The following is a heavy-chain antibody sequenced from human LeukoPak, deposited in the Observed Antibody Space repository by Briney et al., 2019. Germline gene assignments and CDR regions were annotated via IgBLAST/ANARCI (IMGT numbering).Heavy chain of an antibody. J-gene: IGHJ6*02. CDR3: ARSGSYYYYGMDV. D-gene: IGHD6-25*01. Sequence: SETLSLTCTVSGGSISSGGYYWSWIRQHPGRGLEYIGYIYYSGSANYNPSLKSRVTISVDPSKNQFSLKLSSVTAADTAVYYCARSGSYYYYGMDVWGQGTTVTVSS. V-gene: IGHV4-61*08. CDR1: GGSISSGGYY. CDR2: IYYSGSA.